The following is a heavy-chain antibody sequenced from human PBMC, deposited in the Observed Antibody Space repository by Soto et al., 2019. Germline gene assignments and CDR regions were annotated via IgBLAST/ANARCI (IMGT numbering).Heavy chain of an antibody. J-gene: IGHJ5*01. CDR3: STRAYDTNSYYRFDP. CDR1: GGSFSGHS. Sequence: QVQLQQWGAGLLKPSETLSLTCAVYGGSFSGHSWTWIRQSPGKGLEWIGDINHSGRVNYSPSLKSRVTISLDTSKNQFSLTLSAVTAADTAMYYCSTRAYDTNSYYRFDPWGQGNLVTVSS. CDR2: INHSGRV. V-gene: IGHV4-34*01. D-gene: IGHD3-22*01.